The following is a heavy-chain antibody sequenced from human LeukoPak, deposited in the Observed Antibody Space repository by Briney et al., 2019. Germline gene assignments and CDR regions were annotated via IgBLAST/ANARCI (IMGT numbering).Heavy chain of an antibody. D-gene: IGHD4-17*01. CDR1: GGTFSSYA. J-gene: IGHJ4*02. CDR3: AGGFKSELYGDYFDY. Sequence: GASVKVSCKVSGGTFSSYAISWVRQAPGQGLEWMGGIIPIFGTANYAQKFQGRVTITADESTSTAYMELSSLRSEDTAVYYCAGGFKSELYGDYFDYWGQGTLVTVSS. V-gene: IGHV1-69*01. CDR2: IIPIFGTA.